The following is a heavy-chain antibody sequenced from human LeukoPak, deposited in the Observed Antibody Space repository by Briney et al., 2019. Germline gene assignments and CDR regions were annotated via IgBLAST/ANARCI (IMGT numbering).Heavy chain of an antibody. CDR2: IFPSGGEI. CDR1: GFTFSTFA. V-gene: IGHV3-23*01. Sequence: GGSLRLSCAASGFTFSTFAMLWVRQPRGEGLEWVSSIFPSGGEIHYADSVRGRFTISRDNSKSTLSLQMNRLRAEDTAVYYCAKDPYSSGPYNWFDPWGQGTLVTVSS. D-gene: IGHD6-19*01. J-gene: IGHJ5*02. CDR3: AKDPYSSGPYNWFDP.